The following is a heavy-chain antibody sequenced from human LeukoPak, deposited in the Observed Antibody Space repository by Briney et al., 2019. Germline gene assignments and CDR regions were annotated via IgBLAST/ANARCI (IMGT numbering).Heavy chain of an antibody. CDR2: IYYSGST. CDR3: ARGDYYYMDV. Sequence: SETLSLTCTVSGDSIRSYYWSWIRQPPGKGLEWIGYIYYSGSTNYNPSLKSRVTISIDTSKNQFSLKLSSVTAADTAVYYCARGDYYYMDVWGKGTTVTVPS. V-gene: IGHV4-59*01. CDR1: GDSIRSYY. J-gene: IGHJ6*03.